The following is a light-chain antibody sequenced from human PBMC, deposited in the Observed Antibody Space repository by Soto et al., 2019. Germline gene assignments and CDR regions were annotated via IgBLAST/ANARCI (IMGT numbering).Light chain of an antibody. J-gene: IGLJ2*01. Sequence: QSALTQPASVSGSPGQSITISCTGTSSDVGSYNLVSWYQQHPGKAPKLMIYEGSKRPSGVSNRFSGSKSGNTASLTISGLQAEDEADYYCCSYAGSSTSAVFGGGTTLTVL. V-gene: IGLV2-23*01. CDR3: CSYAGSSTSAV. CDR2: EGS. CDR1: SSDVGSYNL.